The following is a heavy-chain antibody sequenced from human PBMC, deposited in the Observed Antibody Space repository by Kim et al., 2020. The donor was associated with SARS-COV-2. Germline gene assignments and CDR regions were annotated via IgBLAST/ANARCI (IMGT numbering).Heavy chain of an antibody. CDR1: GGSPMSLVFYY. Sequence: SETLSLTCGVYGGSPMSLVFYYWNWIRQSPGKGLEWIGEINHDGKTNSNPSLLSRVTMSVDTSKNQFSLDLTSVTAADTGIYYCARGRYFGSTSFYEHYYYLDVWDRGPTVTVSS. V-gene: IGHV4-34*01. CDR3: ARGRYFGSTSFYEHYYYLDV. J-gene: IGHJ6*03. D-gene: IGHD3-10*01. CDR2: INHDGKT.